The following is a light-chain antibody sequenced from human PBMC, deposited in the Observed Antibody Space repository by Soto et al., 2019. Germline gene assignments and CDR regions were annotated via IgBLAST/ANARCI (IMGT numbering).Light chain of an antibody. CDR1: QSITSTY. J-gene: IGKJ1*01. CDR2: GTT. Sequence: EIVLTQSPGTLSLSPGERATLSCRASQSITSTYLAWYQQKPGQAPRLLIYGTTTRATGIPDRFSGSVSGTDFTLTISRLEPEDFAVYYCQQYGSSGTFGQGTKVDIK. CDR3: QQYGSSGT. V-gene: IGKV3-20*01.